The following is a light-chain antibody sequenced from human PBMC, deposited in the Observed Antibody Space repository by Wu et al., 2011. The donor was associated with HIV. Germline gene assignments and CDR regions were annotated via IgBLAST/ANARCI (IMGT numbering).Light chain of an antibody. CDR3: QQYGSSPGT. CDR2: GAF. Sequence: EIVLTQSPATLSLSPGERVTLSCRASQWISSSYLAWYQHKPGQSPRLLIYGAFSRPTGIPDRFSGSGSGTDFTLTISRLEPEDFAVYYCQQYGSSPGTFGQGTKVEIK. CDR1: QWISSSY. J-gene: IGKJ1*01. V-gene: IGKV3-20*01.